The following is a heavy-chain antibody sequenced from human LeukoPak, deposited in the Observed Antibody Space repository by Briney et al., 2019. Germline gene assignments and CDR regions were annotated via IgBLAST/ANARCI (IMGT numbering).Heavy chain of an antibody. Sequence: GESLKISCKGSGYSFTSYWIGWVRQMPGKGLEWMGIIYPGDSDTRYSPSFQGQVTISADKSISTAYLQWSSLKASDTAMYYCARQSIRSSSDLYYYSSNRDVWAKGPRSPSP. D-gene: IGHD6-6*01. CDR2: IYPGDSDT. V-gene: IGHV5-51*01. CDR1: GYSFTSYW. CDR3: ARQSIRSSSDLYYYSSNRDV. J-gene: IGHJ6*03.